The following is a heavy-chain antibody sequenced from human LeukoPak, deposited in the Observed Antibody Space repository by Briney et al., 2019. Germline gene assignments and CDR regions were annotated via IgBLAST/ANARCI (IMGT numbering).Heavy chain of an antibody. D-gene: IGHD1-1*01. J-gene: IGHJ5*02. CDR3: ARDTDWNDAWFDP. CDR2: IYYSGST. V-gene: IGHV4-61*01. CDR1: GGSVSSGSYY. Sequence: SETLSLTCTVSGGSVSSGSYYWRWIRQPPGKGLEWIGYIYYSGSTNNNPSLNSRVTISVDTSKNQFSLKLSSVTAADTAVYYCARDTDWNDAWFDPWGQGTLVTVSS.